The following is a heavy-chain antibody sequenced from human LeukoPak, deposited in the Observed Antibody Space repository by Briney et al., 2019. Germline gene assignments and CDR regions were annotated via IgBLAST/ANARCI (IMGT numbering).Heavy chain of an antibody. CDR2: FYHGGST. D-gene: IGHD3-22*01. CDR1: GYSISTGYY. Sequence: SETLSLTCTVSGYSISTGYYWDWIRQPPGKGLEWIGTFYHGGSTYYNPSLKSRVTISVDTSKNQFSLNLTSVTAADTAVYYCARDHSSGYGRWFDPWGQGTLVTVSS. V-gene: IGHV4-38-2*02. J-gene: IGHJ5*02. CDR3: ARDHSSGYGRWFDP.